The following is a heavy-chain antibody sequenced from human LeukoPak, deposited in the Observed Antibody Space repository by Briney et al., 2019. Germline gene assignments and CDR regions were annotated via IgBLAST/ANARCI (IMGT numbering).Heavy chain of an antibody. CDR2: ISSSGSTI. V-gene: IGHV3-48*03. CDR1: GFTFSSYE. Sequence: PGGSLRLSCAASGFTFSSYEMNWFRQAPGKGLEWVSYISSSGSTIYYADSVKGRFTISRDNAKNSLYLQMNSLRAEDTAVYYCARGLTYYYDSSGPADAFDIWGQGTMVTVSS. J-gene: IGHJ3*02. D-gene: IGHD3-22*01. CDR3: ARGLTYYYDSSGPADAFDI.